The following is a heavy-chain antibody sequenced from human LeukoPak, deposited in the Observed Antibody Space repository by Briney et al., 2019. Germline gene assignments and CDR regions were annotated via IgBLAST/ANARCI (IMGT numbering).Heavy chain of an antibody. J-gene: IGHJ4*02. CDR3: ASQEGLLWFGESYSTRFDY. V-gene: IGHV4-34*01. CDR1: GGSFSGYY. CDR2: INHSGST. Sequence: SETLSLTCAVYGGSFSGYYWSWIRQPPGKGLEWIGEINHSGSTNYNPSLKSRVTISVDTSKNQFSLKLSSVTAADTAVYYCASQEGLLWFGESYSTRFDYWGQGTLVTVSS. D-gene: IGHD3-10*01.